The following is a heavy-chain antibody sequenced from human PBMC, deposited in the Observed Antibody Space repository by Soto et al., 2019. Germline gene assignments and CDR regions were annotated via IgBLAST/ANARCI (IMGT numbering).Heavy chain of an antibody. J-gene: IGHJ4*02. V-gene: IGHV4-30-4*01. Sequence: SETLSLTCTVSGGSISSGDYYWSWIRQPPGKGLEWIGYIYYSGSTYYNPSLKSRVTISVATSKNQFSLTLTSVTAADTAVDDCARDKIAGLFDYWGEGTLVTVSS. D-gene: IGHD2-21*01. CDR3: ARDKIAGLFDY. CDR1: GGSISSGDYY. CDR2: IYYSGST.